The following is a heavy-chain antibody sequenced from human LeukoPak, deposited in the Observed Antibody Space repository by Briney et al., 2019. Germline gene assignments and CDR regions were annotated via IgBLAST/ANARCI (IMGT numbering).Heavy chain of an antibody. D-gene: IGHD2-15*01. Sequence: SQTLSLTCTVSGGSISSGGYYWSWIRQPAGKGLEWIGRIFTTGSAMYNPSLKSRVTISVDTSKNHFSLKVNSVTAADTAVYYCARDGRYCSGGSCYGPLGWFDPWGQGTLVTVSS. J-gene: IGHJ5*02. CDR3: ARDGRYCSGGSCYGPLGWFDP. V-gene: IGHV4-61*02. CDR1: GGSISSGGYY. CDR2: IFTTGSA.